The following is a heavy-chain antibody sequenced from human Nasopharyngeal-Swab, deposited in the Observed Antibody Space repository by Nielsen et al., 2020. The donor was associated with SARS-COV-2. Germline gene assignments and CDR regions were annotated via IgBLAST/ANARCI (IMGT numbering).Heavy chain of an antibody. D-gene: IGHD2-21*02. Sequence: GESLKISCAASGFTFSDYYMSWIRQAPGKGLEWVLYISSSGITIYYADSVKGRFTISRDNAKNSLYLQMNSLRAEDTAVYYCARPQCRGGGDCHYYFDYWGQGTLVTVSS. J-gene: IGHJ4*02. CDR2: ISSSGITI. V-gene: IGHV3-11*04. CDR3: ARPQCRGGGDCHYYFDY. CDR1: GFTFSDYY.